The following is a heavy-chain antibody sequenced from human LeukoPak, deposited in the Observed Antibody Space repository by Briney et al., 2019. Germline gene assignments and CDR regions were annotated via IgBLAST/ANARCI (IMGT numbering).Heavy chain of an antibody. V-gene: IGHV3-74*01. CDR3: ARDTSSYSDY. D-gene: IGHD3-22*01. Sequence: PGGSLRLSCAASGFSFSSNWMHWVRHAPGKGLVWVAGIKSDGGTTNYADSVKGRFTISRDNAKNTLFLQMDSLRAEDTAVYFCARDTSSYSDYWGQGTLVTVSS. J-gene: IGHJ4*02. CDR1: GFSFSSNW. CDR2: IKSDGGTT.